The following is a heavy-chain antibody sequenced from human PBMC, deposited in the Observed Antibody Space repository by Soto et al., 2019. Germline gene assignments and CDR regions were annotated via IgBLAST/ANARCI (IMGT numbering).Heavy chain of an antibody. D-gene: IGHD3-22*01. J-gene: IGHJ4*02. CDR1: GYSFAGYW. CDR2: IDPSDSQT. CDR3: ARQIYDSDTGPNFQYYFDS. Sequence: PGESLKISCKVSGYSFAGYWITWVRQKPGKCLEWMGGIDPSDSQTYYSPSFRGHVTISVTKSITTVFLQWSSLRASDTAMYYCARQIYDSDTGPNFQYYFDSWGQGTPVTVSS. V-gene: IGHV5-10-1*01.